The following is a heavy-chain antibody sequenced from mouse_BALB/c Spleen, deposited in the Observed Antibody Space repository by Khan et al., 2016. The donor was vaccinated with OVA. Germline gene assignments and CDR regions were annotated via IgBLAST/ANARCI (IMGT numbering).Heavy chain of an antibody. CDR3: ARYYYGSSAMDY. CDR2: ISYSGST. Sequence: EVQLKQSGPSLVKPSQTLSLTCSVTGDSITSGYWNWIRKFPGNKLEYMGYISYSGSTYYNPSLKSRISITRDTSKNQYYLQLNSVTTEDTATYYCARYYYGSSAMDYWGQGTSVTVSS. CDR1: GDSITSGY. J-gene: IGHJ4*01. D-gene: IGHD1-1*01. V-gene: IGHV3-8*02.